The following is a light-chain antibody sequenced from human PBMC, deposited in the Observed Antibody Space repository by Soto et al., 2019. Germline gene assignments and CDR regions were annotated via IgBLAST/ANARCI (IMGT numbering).Light chain of an antibody. CDR2: GAS. J-gene: IGKJ1*01. CDR1: QSVSSGY. Sequence: EVVLTQSPGTLSLSPGERATLSCRASQSVSSGYLGWYQQKPGQAPRLLIYGASSRATGIPDRFSGSGSGTYFTLPISRLEPEDFAVYFCQQYTYSPWTFGQGTKVEIK. CDR3: QQYTYSPWT. V-gene: IGKV3-20*01.